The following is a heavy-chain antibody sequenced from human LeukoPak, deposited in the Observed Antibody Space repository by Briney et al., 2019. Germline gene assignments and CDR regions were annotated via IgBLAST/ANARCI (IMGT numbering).Heavy chain of an antibody. D-gene: IGHD6-13*01. J-gene: IGHJ6*02. CDR3: ARGYKAAASIYYYYYGMDV. CDR2: IYHSGST. CDR1: GASIGSSNW. Sequence: SETLSLTCAVSGASIGSSNWWSWVRQPPGKGLEWIGEIYHSGSTNYNPSLKSRVTISVDKSKNQFSLKLSSVTAADTAVYYCARGYKAAASIYYYYYGMDVWGQGTTVTVSS. V-gene: IGHV4-4*02.